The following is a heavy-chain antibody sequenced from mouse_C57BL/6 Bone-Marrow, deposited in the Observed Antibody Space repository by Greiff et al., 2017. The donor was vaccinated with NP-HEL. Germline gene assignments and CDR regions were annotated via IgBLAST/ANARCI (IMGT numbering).Heavy chain of an antibody. D-gene: IGHD2-4*01. CDR1: GYTFTDYN. CDR3: AREDDYGGYFDV. CDR2: INPNNGGT. V-gene: IGHV1-18*01. Sequence: EVQLQQSGPELVKPGASVKIPCKASGYTFTDYNMDWVKQSHGKSLEWIGDINPNNGGTVYNQKFKGKATLTVAKSSSTAYIELRSLTSDDTAVYYCAREDDYGGYFDVWGTGTTVTVSS. J-gene: IGHJ1*03.